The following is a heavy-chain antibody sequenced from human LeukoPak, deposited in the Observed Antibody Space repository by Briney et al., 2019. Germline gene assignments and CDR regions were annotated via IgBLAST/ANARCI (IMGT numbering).Heavy chain of an antibody. CDR2: INHSGST. CDR1: GGSFSGYY. D-gene: IGHD6-13*01. CDR3: ASGIGTAAAHYYGMDV. V-gene: IGHV4-34*01. Sequence: SETLSLTCAVYGGSFSGYYWSWIRQPPGKGLEWIGEINHSGSTNYNPSLKSRVTISVDTSKNQFSLKLSSVTAADTAVYYCASGIGTAAAHYYGMDVWGQGTTVTVSS. J-gene: IGHJ6*02.